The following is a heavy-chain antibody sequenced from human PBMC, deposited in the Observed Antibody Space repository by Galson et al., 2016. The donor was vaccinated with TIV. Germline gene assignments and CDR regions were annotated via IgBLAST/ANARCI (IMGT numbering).Heavy chain of an antibody. CDR1: GYSFTGSW. V-gene: IGHV5-51*01. D-gene: IGHD1-1*01. CDR3: ARRGREETNEGGLDV. CDR2: IYPGDSDT. J-gene: IGHJ6*02. Sequence: QSGAEVKKPGESLKISCKGSGYSFTGSWIDWVRQVPGKGLEWMGVIYPGDSDTKYSPAFHGHVTISVDTSISTAFLEWSSLKASDTASYYCARRGREETNEGGLDVWGQGTTVTVSS.